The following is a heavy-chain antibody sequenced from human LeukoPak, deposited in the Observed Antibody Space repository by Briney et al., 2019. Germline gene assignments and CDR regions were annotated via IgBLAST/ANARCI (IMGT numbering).Heavy chain of an antibody. Sequence: SETLSLTCIVSGGSISSSSYYWGWIRQPPGKGLEWIGSIYYSGSTYYNPSLKSRVTISVDTSKNQFSLKLSSVTAADTAVYYCASAEGANFWSGYYYGYYYGMDVWGQGTTVTVSS. CDR2: IYYSGST. CDR3: ASAEGANFWSGYYYGYYYGMDV. D-gene: IGHD3-3*01. V-gene: IGHV4-39*01. J-gene: IGHJ6*02. CDR1: GGSISSSSYY.